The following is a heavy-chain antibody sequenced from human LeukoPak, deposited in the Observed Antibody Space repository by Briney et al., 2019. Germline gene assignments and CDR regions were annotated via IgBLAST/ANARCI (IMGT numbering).Heavy chain of an antibody. Sequence: PSETLSLTCAVYGGSFSGYYWSWIRQPPGKGLEWIGEIDHRGSTNYNPSLKSRVTISVDTSKNQFSLKLSSVTAADTAVYYCARRGVRDGYNYRRFFDYWGQGTLVTVSS. D-gene: IGHD5-24*01. CDR3: ARRGVRDGYNYRRFFDY. V-gene: IGHV4-34*01. CDR2: IDHRGST. CDR1: GGSFSGYY. J-gene: IGHJ4*02.